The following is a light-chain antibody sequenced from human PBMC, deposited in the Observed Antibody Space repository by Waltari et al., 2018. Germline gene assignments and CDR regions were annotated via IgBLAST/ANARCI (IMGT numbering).Light chain of an antibody. CDR3: HLWDSSTVNWV. J-gene: IGLJ3*02. V-gene: IGLV3-21*04. CDR2: YDN. Sequence: SYVPTQPPSVSVAPGKTASITCGGDGIGSKSLHWFQQKPGQAPVLVIYYDNDRPSGIPERFSGSNSGNTATLTISRVEAGDEADYYCHLWDSSTVNWVFGGGTKLTVL. CDR1: GIGSKS.